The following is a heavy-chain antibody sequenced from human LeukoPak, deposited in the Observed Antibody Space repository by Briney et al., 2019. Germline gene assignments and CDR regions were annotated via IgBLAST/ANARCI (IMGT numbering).Heavy chain of an antibody. CDR3: ARDRAAAVLITGGDYYFDY. D-gene: IGHD6-13*01. J-gene: IGHJ4*02. CDR2: INPSGGST. CDR1: GYTFTSYY. V-gene: IGHV1-46*01. Sequence: ASVKVSCKASGYTFTSYYMHWVRQAPGQGLEWMGIINPSGGSTSYAQKFQGRVTMTRDTSTSTVYMELSSLRSEDTAVYYCARDRAAAVLITGGDYYFDYWGQGTLVTVSS.